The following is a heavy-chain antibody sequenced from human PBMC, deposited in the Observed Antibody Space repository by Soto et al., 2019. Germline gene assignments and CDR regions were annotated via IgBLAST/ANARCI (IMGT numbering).Heavy chain of an antibody. CDR3: ARRTQQLALS. D-gene: IGHD6-13*01. V-gene: IGHV1-69*02. J-gene: IGHJ5*02. Sequence: QVQLVQSGAEVKKPGSSVKVSCKASGGTFSSYTISWVRQAPGQGLEWMGRIIPILGIANYAQKFQGRVTITADKSTSTAYMELSSLRSEDTAVYYCARRTQQLALSWGQGTLVTVSS. CDR2: IIPILGIA. CDR1: GGTFSSYT.